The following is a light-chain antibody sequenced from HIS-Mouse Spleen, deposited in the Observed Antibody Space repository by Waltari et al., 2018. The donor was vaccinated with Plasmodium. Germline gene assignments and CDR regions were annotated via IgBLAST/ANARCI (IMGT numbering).Light chain of an antibody. CDR2: KVS. Sequence: SYELTQPPSVSVSPGQTARLTCSGHALPKQYAYWYQQKPGQAPEQVIFKVSGRPSGIPERLSGSSSGTTVTLTISGVQAEDEADYYCQSADSSGTYRVFGGGTKLTVL. CDR1: ALPKQY. V-gene: IGLV3-25*03. J-gene: IGLJ2*01. CDR3: QSADSSGTYRV.